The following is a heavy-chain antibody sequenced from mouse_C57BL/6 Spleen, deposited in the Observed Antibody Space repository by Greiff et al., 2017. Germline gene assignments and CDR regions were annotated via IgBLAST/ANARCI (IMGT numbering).Heavy chain of an antibody. CDR2: INPSSGYT. V-gene: IGHV1-4*01. Sequence: QVQLQQPGAELARPGASVKMSCKASGYTFTSYTMHWVKQRPGQGLEWIGYINPSSGYTKYNQKFKDKATLTADKSSSTAYMQLSSLTSEDSAVYYCASDYYGSSFAMDYWGQGTSVTVSS. CDR1: GYTFTSYT. J-gene: IGHJ4*01. D-gene: IGHD1-1*01. CDR3: ASDYYGSSFAMDY.